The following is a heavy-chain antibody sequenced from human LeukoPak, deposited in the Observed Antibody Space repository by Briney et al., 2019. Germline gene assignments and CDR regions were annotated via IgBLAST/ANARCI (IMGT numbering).Heavy chain of an antibody. CDR3: AARRMAVAGGLDY. V-gene: IGHV1-2*02. CDR1: GYTFTGYY. CDR2: INPNSGGT. D-gene: IGHD6-19*01. Sequence: ASVKVSCKASGYTFTGYYMHWVRQAPGQGLEWMGWINPNSGGTNYAQKFQGRVTMTRDTSISTAYMELSRLRSDDTAVYYCAARRMAVAGGLDYWGQGTLVTVSS. J-gene: IGHJ4*02.